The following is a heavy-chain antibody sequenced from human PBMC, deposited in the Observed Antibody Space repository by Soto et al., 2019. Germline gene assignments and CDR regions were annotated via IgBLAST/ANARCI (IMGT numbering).Heavy chain of an antibody. D-gene: IGHD5-12*01. J-gene: IGHJ4*02. Sequence: QITLKESGPTLVKPTQTLTLTCTFSGFSLSTSGARVGWIRQPPGKALEWLALIYWDDDKRYSPSLKSRLTIPHDTSKNQVVLTITNMHPVDTATYYCAHVYGGYDNFAYWGQGTLVTVSS. CDR3: AHVYGGYDNFAY. V-gene: IGHV2-5*02. CDR1: GFSLSTSGAR. CDR2: IYWDDDK.